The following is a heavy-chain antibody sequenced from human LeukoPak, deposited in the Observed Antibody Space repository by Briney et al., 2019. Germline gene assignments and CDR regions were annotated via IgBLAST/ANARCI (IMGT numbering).Heavy chain of an antibody. V-gene: IGHV3-66*01. CDR1: GFTVSDYY. Sequence: GGSLRLSCAASGFTVSDYYMSWVRQAPGNGLEWVSLIHSGGTIYYTDSVKGRFTISRDNSKNTLYLQMNSLTMEDTAVYYCAFGRYPFDYWGQGTLVTVSS. J-gene: IGHJ4*02. D-gene: IGHD3-16*02. CDR2: IHSGGTI. CDR3: AFGRYPFDY.